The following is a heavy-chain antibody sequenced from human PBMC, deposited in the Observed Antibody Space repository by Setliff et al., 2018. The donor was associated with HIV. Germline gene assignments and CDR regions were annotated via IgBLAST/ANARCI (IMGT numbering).Heavy chain of an antibody. CDR1: GYTFTTSG. D-gene: IGHD2-15*01. V-gene: IGHV1-69*05. CDR2: IIPIFGTA. J-gene: IGHJ6*03. Sequence: SVKVSCKTSGYTFTTSGISWVRQAPGHGLEWMGGIIPIFGTANYAQKFQGRVTITRDRSANTAYMELSSLRSDDTAVYYCARFDCSGGSCYSFYYYYYYMDVWGKGTTVTVSS. CDR3: ARFDCSGGSCYSFYYYYYYMDV.